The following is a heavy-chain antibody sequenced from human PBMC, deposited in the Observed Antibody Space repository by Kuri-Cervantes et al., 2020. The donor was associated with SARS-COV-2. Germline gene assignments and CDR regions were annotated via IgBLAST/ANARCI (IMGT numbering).Heavy chain of an antibody. V-gene: IGHV4-38-2*02. J-gene: IGHJ6*03. CDR1: GYSISSGYY. Sequence: SETLSLTCTVSGYSISSGYYWGWIRQPPGKGLEWIGSIYHSGSTYYNPSLKSRVTISVDTSKNQFSLKLSSVTAADTAVYYCARERSYDYYFYYYMDVWGKGTTVTVSS. CDR3: ARERSYDYYFYYYMDV. CDR2: IYHSGST. D-gene: IGHD3-16*01.